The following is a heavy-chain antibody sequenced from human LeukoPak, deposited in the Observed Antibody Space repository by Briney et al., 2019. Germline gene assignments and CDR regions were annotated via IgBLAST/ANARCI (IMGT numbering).Heavy chain of an antibody. J-gene: IGHJ6*02. D-gene: IGHD7-27*01. V-gene: IGHV4-59*01. Sequence: SETLSLTCTVSGGSISSYYWSWIRQPPGKGLEWIGYIYYGGSTNYNPSLKSRVTISVDTSKNQFSLKLSSVTAADTAVYYCARGGVNWGYFHMDVWGQGTTVTVSS. CDR3: ARGGVNWGYFHMDV. CDR2: IYYGGST. CDR1: GGSISSYY.